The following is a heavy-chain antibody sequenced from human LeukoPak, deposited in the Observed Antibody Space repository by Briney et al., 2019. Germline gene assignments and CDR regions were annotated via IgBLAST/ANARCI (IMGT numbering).Heavy chain of an antibody. D-gene: IGHD3-9*01. V-gene: IGHV4-34*01. CDR2: INHSGRT. CDR3: ARCERILLTIFLLVIIHDY. CDR1: GGSFSHSY. Sequence: LETLSLTYSLYGGSFSHSYWSYNRQPPGKEVDWNREINHSGRTNYNPSLKSRVTISVDTSKNQFSLRLRSVIAADTAVYYCARCERILLTIFLLVIIHDYWGQGTLVTVSS. J-gene: IGHJ4*02.